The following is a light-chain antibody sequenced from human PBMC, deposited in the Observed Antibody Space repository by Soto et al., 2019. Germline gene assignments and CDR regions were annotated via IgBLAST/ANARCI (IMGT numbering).Light chain of an antibody. V-gene: IGKV3-20*01. J-gene: IGKJ4*01. CDR1: QTVSENY. CDR2: GAS. CDR3: HQYGASPRLS. Sequence: EIVLTQSPGALSLSPGERATLSCRACQTVSENYLAWYQQKPGQAPRLLIYGASTRATGIPDRFSGSGSGTDFTLTISRLEPEDFAVYYGHQYGASPRLSFGLGSQVEIK.